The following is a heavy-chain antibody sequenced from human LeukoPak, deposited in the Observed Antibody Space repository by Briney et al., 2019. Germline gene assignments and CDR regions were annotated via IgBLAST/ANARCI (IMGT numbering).Heavy chain of an antibody. CDR2: ISSSSSYI. CDR3: ARGRYDFWSGYYTFDY. Sequence: GGSLRLSCAASGFTFSSYSMNWVRQAPGKGLEWDSSISSSSSYIYYADSVKGRFTIPRDNAKNSLYLQMNSLRAEDTAVYYCARGRYDFWSGYYTFDYWGQGTLVTVSS. D-gene: IGHD3-3*01. V-gene: IGHV3-21*01. CDR1: GFTFSSYS. J-gene: IGHJ4*02.